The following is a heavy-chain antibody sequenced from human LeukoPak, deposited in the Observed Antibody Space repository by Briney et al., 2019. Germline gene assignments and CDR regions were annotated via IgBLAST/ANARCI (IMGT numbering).Heavy chain of an antibody. J-gene: IGHJ4*02. CDR1: GFTFSNYW. CDR3: ARVWDKADY. V-gene: IGHV3-74*01. D-gene: IGHD1-26*01. Sequence: GGSLRLSCAASGFTFSNYWMQWVRQAPGKGLVWVSRINGDASSISYADSVKDRFTISRDNAKNTLYLQMNSLRVEDTAVYYCARVWDKADYWGQGTLVTVSS. CDR2: INGDASSI.